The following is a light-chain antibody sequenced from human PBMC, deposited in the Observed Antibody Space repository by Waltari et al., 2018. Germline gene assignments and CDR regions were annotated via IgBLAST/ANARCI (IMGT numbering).Light chain of an antibody. CDR1: SSDVGNYNR. Sequence: QSALTQPASVSGSPGQSITISCTGTSSDVGNYNRFPWYQQHPGKAPKLMLYAVSKRPSGVSDRFSGSKSGDMASLTISGLQPEDEAEYFCSSYAGSSKGVFGGGTKVTVL. CDR2: AVS. J-gene: IGLJ2*01. CDR3: SSYAGSSKGV. V-gene: IGLV2-23*02.